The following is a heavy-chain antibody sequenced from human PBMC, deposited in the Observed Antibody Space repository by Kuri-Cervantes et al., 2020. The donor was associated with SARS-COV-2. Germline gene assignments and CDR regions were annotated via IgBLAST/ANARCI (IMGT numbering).Heavy chain of an antibody. CDR1: GYTFSVYY. V-gene: IGHV1-2*04. D-gene: IGHD3-10*01. CDR2: INPNSGGI. J-gene: IGHJ6*02. CDR3: ARGMVRGIIQYYYYAMDV. Sequence: ASVKVSCKASGYTFSVYYMYWVRQAPGQGLEWMGWINPNSGGINYAQKFQGWVTMTRDTSISTAYMELSRLRSDDTAVYYCARGMVRGIIQYYYYAMDVWGQGTTVTVSS.